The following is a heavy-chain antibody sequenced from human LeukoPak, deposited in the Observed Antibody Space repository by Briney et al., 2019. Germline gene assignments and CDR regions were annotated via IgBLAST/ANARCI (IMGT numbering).Heavy chain of an antibody. J-gene: IGHJ4*02. CDR2: SGTSGNT. Sequence: GGYLRLSCAASGLTFSTLPMTWVRLAPGNRFGWVSTSGTSGNTYYADSVKGGFTISRDNSKSSRSLQMANLRVEDTAVYYCATKTPGNFPYDYGGQGTLVTVSP. CDR3: ATKTPGNFPYDY. D-gene: IGHD3-9*01. V-gene: IGHV3-23*01. CDR1: GLTFSTLP.